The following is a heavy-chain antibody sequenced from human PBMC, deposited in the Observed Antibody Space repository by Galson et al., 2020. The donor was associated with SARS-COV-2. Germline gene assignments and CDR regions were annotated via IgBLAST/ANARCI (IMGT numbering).Heavy chain of an antibody. J-gene: IGHJ2*01. D-gene: IGHD5-18*01. Sequence: SETLSLTCAVSGGSISSGGYSWTWIRQPPGKGLEWIGYIYHSGATSYNPSLKSRLTISVDRSKNHLSLELRSVTAADTAVYYCARRYTYGLSPYWYFDLWGRGTLVTVSS. CDR1: GGSISSGGYS. CDR2: IYHSGAT. V-gene: IGHV4-30-2*01. CDR3: ARRYTYGLSPYWYFDL.